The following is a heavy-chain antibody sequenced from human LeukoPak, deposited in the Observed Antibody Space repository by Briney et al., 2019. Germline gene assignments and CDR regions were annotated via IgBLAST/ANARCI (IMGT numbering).Heavy chain of an antibody. CDR3: ARAGYDILTGYPPWYFDY. Sequence: PSETLSLTCTVSSGSISSYYWSWIRQPPGKGLEWIGYIYYSGSTNYNPSLKSRVTISVDTSKNQFSLKLSSVTAADTAVYYCARAGYDILTGYPPWYFDYWGQGTLVTVSS. V-gene: IGHV4-59*01. CDR2: IYYSGST. J-gene: IGHJ4*02. CDR1: SGSISSYY. D-gene: IGHD3-9*01.